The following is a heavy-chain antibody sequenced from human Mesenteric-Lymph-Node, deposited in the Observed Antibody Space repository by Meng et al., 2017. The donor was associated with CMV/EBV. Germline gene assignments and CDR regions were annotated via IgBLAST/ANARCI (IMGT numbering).Heavy chain of an antibody. Sequence: QVQLQESGPGLVKPSEPLSLTCIVSGVSVTSGAYHWSWIRKSPGKGLEWIGYIYGTGITIYNPSLKSRVTILLETSKNQFSLKLNSVTTADTAVYYCAKSRSSTPGIVNDWGQGTLVTVSS. CDR1: GVSVTSGAYH. D-gene: IGHD2/OR15-2a*01. CDR3: AKSRSSTPGIVND. J-gene: IGHJ4*02. CDR2: IYGTGIT. V-gene: IGHV4-61*08.